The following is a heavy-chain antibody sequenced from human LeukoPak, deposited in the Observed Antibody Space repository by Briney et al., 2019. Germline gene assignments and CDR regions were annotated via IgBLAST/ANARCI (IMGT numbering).Heavy chain of an antibody. Sequence: PSETLSLTCTVSGVSISSSSYYWGWIRQPPGKGLEWIGYIHYSGSTNYNPSLKSRVTISLDTSKNQFSLKLSSVTAADTAVYYCARLSRDRLWFGPFDYWGQGTLVTVSS. D-gene: IGHD3-10*01. V-gene: IGHV4-61*05. J-gene: IGHJ4*02. CDR1: GVSISSSSYY. CDR3: ARLSRDRLWFGPFDY. CDR2: IHYSGST.